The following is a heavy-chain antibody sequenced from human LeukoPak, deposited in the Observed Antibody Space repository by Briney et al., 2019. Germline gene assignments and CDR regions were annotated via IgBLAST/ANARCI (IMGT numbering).Heavy chain of an antibody. D-gene: IGHD3-10*01. CDR1: GGSISSYY. Sequence: PSETLSLTCTVSGGSISSYYWSWIRQPPGKGLEWIGYIYYSGSTNYNPSLKSRVTISVDTSKNQFSLKLSSVTAADTAVYYCARAHYGSGSYIGYYYYYMDVWGKGTTVTISS. V-gene: IGHV4-59*01. CDR2: IYYSGST. CDR3: ARAHYGSGSYIGYYYYYMDV. J-gene: IGHJ6*03.